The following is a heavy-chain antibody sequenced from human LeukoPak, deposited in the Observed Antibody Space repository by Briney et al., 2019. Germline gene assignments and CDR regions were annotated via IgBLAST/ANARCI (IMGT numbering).Heavy chain of an antibody. D-gene: IGHD4-17*01. CDR3: ARGLYGDQNWFDP. Sequence: ASVKVSCKASGYTFTGYYMYWVRQAPGQGLECLGRINPNSGGTNYAQKFQGRVTMTRDTSISTAYMELSRLRSDDTAVYYCARGLYGDQNWFDPWGLGTLVTVSS. CDR1: GYTFTGYY. V-gene: IGHV1-2*06. CDR2: INPNSGGT. J-gene: IGHJ5*02.